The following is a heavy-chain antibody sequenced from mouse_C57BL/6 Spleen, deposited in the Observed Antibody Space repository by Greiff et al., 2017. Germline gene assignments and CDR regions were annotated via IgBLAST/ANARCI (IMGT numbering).Heavy chain of an antibody. Sequence: QVQLQQSGAELVRPGASVKLSCKASGYTFTDYYINWVKPRPGQGLEWIARIYPGSGTPYYNEKFKGKATLTAEKYSSTAYMQLSSLTSEDSAVYFCARGYYGSGFDVWGTGTTVTVSS. J-gene: IGHJ1*03. D-gene: IGHD1-1*01. CDR3: ARGYYGSGFDV. CDR2: IYPGSGTP. V-gene: IGHV1-76*01. CDR1: GYTFTDYY.